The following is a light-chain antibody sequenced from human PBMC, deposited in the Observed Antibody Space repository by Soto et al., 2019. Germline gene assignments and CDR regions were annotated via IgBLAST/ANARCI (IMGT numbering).Light chain of an antibody. V-gene: IGLV2-8*01. CDR3: SSYAVSNILV. Sequence: QSALTQPPSASGTPGQSVTISCTGTSSDIGGYNYVSWYQQHPDKAPKLMISEVSKRPSGVPDRFSGSKSGNTASLTVSGLQAEDEADYYCSSYAVSNILVFGGGTQLTVL. J-gene: IGLJ2*01. CDR2: EVS. CDR1: SSDIGGYNY.